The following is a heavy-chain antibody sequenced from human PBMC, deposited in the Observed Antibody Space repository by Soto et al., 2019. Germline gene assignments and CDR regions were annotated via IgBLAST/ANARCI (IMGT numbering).Heavy chain of an antibody. CDR1: GFTFSSYG. Sequence: GGSLRLSCAASGFTFSSYGMHWVRQAPGKGLEWVAVIWYDGSNKYYADSVKGRFTISRDNSKNTLYLQMNSLRAEDTAVYYCARVTMTSELYYYYYYGMDVWGQGTTVTVSS. CDR3: ARVTMTSELYYYYYYGMDV. CDR2: IWYDGSNK. D-gene: IGHD3-10*01. J-gene: IGHJ6*02. V-gene: IGHV3-33*01.